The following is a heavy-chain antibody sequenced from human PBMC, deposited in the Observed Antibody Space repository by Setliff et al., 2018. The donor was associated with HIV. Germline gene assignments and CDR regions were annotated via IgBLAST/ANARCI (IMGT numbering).Heavy chain of an antibody. V-gene: IGHV4-59*08. D-gene: IGHD5-12*01. J-gene: IGHJ4*02. Sequence: PSETLSLTCTVSGDSIRGYYWSWIRQPPGKGLEWMGHVFYTGFAAYNPSLKSRLTISVDTSKSQFSLTLTSVTAADTAVYYCARQMPIPGIAITPVDYWGQGALVTVSS. CDR2: VFYTGFA. CDR3: ARQMPIPGIAITPVDY. CDR1: GDSIRGYY.